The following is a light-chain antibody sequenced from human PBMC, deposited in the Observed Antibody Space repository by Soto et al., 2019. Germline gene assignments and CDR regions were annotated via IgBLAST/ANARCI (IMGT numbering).Light chain of an antibody. CDR3: QHYNSYSEA. J-gene: IGKJ1*01. CDR2: GAS. CDR1: QSVSSN. V-gene: IGKV3-15*01. Sequence: EVVMTPSPDSLSVSPVERATLSCRASQSVSSNLAWYQQKLGQAPRLLIYGASTRATGISARFSGSGSGTEFTLTISSLQPDDFATYYCQHYNSYSEAFGQGTKVDIK.